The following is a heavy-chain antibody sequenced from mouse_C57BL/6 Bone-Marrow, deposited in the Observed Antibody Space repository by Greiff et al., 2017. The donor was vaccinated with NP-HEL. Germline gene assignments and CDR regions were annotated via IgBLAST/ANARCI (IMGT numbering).Heavy chain of an antibody. CDR2: INPYNGGT. D-gene: IGHD2-3*01. V-gene: IGHV1-19*01. CDR1: GYTFTDYY. J-gene: IGHJ4*01. CDR3: ARSGLLRYAMDY. Sequence: VQLQQSGPVLVKPGASVKMSCKASGYTFTDYYMNWVKQSHGKSLEWIGVINPYNGGTSYNQKFKGKATLTVDKSSSTAYMELNSLTSEDSAVYYCARSGLLRYAMDYWGQGTSVTVSS.